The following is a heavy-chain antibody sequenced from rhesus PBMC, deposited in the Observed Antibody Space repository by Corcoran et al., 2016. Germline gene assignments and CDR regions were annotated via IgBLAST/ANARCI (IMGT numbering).Heavy chain of an antibody. CDR3: AKGGKGYSNYGYLDY. V-gene: IGHV3S5*01. CDR1: GFTFSSYG. Sequence: EVQLVETGGGLVQPGGSLKLSCAASGFTFSSYGMSWVRQAPGKGLEWVSAINSGGGSTYYADSVKGRFTSSRDNSKNTLSLQMNSLRAEDTAGYYCAKGGKGYSNYGYLDYWGQGVLVTVSS. J-gene: IGHJ4*01. D-gene: IGHD4-23*01. CDR2: INSGGGST.